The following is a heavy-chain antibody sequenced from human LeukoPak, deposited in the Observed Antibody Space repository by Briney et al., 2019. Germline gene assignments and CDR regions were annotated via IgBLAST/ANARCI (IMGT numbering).Heavy chain of an antibody. CDR1: NGSFSGYY. Sequence: PSETLSLTCGVYNGSFSGYYWTWIRQPPGKGLEWIGEIHRAGNTNYNPSLKSRVTISVDTSKNQFSLKLSSVTAADTAVYYCARGYSSSWYPNWFDPWGQGTLVTVSS. V-gene: IGHV4-34*01. CDR3: ARGYSSSWYPNWFDP. D-gene: IGHD6-13*01. J-gene: IGHJ5*02. CDR2: IHRAGNT.